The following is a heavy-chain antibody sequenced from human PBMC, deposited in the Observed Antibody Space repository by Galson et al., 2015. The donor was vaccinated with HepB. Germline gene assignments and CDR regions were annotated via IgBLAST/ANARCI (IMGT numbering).Heavy chain of an antibody. J-gene: IGHJ4*02. Sequence: SLRLSCAASGFTFSSYGMHWVRQAPGKGLEWVAVIWYDGSNKYYADSVKGRFTISRDNSKNTLYLQMNSLRAEDTAVYYCAKDSAPIGYCTNGVCPNFFFDYWGQGTLVTVSS. CDR2: IWYDGSNK. V-gene: IGHV3-33*06. CDR1: GFTFSSYG. D-gene: IGHD2-8*01. CDR3: AKDSAPIGYCTNGVCPNFFFDY.